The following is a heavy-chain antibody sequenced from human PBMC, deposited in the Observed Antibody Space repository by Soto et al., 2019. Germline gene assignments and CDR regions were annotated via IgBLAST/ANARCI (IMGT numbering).Heavy chain of an antibody. CDR1: GFTFSNAW. CDR2: IKSKTDGGTT. J-gene: IGHJ4*02. Sequence: EVQLVESGGGLVKPGGSLRLSCAASGFTFSNAWMSWVRQAPGKGLEWVGRIKSKTDGGTTDYAAPVKGRFTISRDDSKNTLYLQMNSLKTVDTAVYYCTTDPWYSDYIWGSYRYGNLDYWGQGTLVTVSS. CDR3: TTDPWYSDYIWGSYRYGNLDY. V-gene: IGHV3-15*01. D-gene: IGHD3-16*02.